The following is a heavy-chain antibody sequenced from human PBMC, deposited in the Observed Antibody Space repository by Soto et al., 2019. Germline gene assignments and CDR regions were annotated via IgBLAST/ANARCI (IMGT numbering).Heavy chain of an antibody. D-gene: IGHD6-19*01. CDR1: GFTFSSYA. Sequence: VQLVESGGGLVQPGGSLRLSCAASGFTFSSYAMHWVRQAPGKGLEWVAVISYDGSNKYYADSVKGRFTISRDNSKNTLYLQMNSLRAEDTAVYYCAREKEGIAVAGFDYWGQGTLVTVSS. CDR2: ISYDGSNK. CDR3: AREKEGIAVAGFDY. J-gene: IGHJ4*02. V-gene: IGHV3-30-3*01.